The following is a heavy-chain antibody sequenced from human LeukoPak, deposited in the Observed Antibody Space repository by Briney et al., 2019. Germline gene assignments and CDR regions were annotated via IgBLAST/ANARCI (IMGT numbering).Heavy chain of an antibody. J-gene: IGHJ4*02. CDR3: ARDYSRGLDY. Sequence: GGSLRLSCAASGFTFSSYAMHWVRQAPGKGLEWVAVISYDGSNKYYADSVEGRFTISRDNSKNTLYLQMNSLRAEDTAVYYCARDYSRGLDYWGQGTLVTVSS. V-gene: IGHV3-30-3*01. D-gene: IGHD4-4*01. CDR2: ISYDGSNK. CDR1: GFTFSSYA.